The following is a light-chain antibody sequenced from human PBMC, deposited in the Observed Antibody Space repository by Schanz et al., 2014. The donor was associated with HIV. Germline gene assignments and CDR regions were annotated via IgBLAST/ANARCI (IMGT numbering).Light chain of an antibody. CDR2: GAS. V-gene: IGKV3-11*01. Sequence: EIVLTQSPVTLSLSPGERATLSCRASQSISTYVAWYQQSPGQSPRLLIYGASNRASGIPPRFSGSGSVTYFTLTISSLEPEDFAVYYCQQYSSSSSTFGQGTRVEIK. CDR3: QQYSSSSST. J-gene: IGKJ5*01. CDR1: QSISTY.